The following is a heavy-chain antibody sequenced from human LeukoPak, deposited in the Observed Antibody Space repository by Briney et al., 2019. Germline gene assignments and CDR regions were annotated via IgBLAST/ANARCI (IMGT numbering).Heavy chain of an antibody. J-gene: IGHJ4*02. CDR2: INHSGST. Sequence: SETLSLTCTVSPYSINSGYYWSWIRPPPGKGLEWIGEINHSGSTNYNPSLKSRVTISVDMSKNQFSLKLSSVTAADTAVYYCARGSGYGFWSGYLFDYWGQGTLVIVSS. D-gene: IGHD3-3*01. CDR1: PYSINSGYY. V-gene: IGHV4-34*01. CDR3: ARGSGYGFWSGYLFDY.